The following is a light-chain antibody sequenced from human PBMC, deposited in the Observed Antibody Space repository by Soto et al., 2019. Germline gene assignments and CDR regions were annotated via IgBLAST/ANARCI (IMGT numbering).Light chain of an antibody. CDR3: QQYNSWPPT. CDR1: QSVSNNY. Sequence: EIVLTQSPGTLSLSPGERASLSCRASQSVSNNYLAWYQQKPGQAPRLLIYGASNRATGIPDRFSGSGSGTEFTLTISSLQSEDFAVYYCQQYNSWPPTFGGGTKVDI. V-gene: IGKV3-20*01. CDR2: GAS. J-gene: IGKJ4*01.